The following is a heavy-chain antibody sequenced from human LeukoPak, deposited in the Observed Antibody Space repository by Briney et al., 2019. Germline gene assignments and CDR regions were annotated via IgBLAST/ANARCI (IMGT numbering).Heavy chain of an antibody. CDR3: AKDSSSWYSPFDY. V-gene: IGHV3-7*03. CDR2: IKQDGSEK. CDR1: GFTFSSYW. Sequence: GGSLRLSCAASGFTFSSYWMSWVRQAPGKGLEWVANIKQDGSEKYYVDSVKGRFTISRDNAKNSLYLQMNSLRAEDTAVYYCAKDSSSWYSPFDYWGQGTLVTVSS. D-gene: IGHD6-13*01. J-gene: IGHJ4*02.